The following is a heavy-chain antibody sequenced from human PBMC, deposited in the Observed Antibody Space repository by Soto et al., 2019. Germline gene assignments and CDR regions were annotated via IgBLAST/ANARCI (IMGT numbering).Heavy chain of an antibody. CDR3: ARMPVWTTDGRGTGRNWFDP. CDR2: IYYSGST. V-gene: IGHV4-61*01. J-gene: IGHJ5*02. Sequence: PSETLSLTCTVSGGSVSSGSYYWSWIRQPPGKGLEWIGYIYYSGSTNYNPSLKSRVTISVDTSKNQFSLKLSSVTAADTAVYYCARMPVWTTDGRGTGRNWFDPWGQGTLVTVSS. CDR1: GGSVSSGSYY. D-gene: IGHD4-4*01.